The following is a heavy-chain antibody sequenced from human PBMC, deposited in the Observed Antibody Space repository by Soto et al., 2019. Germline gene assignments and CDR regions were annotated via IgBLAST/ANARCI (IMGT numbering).Heavy chain of an antibody. V-gene: IGHV4-59*12. Sequence: SETLSLTCTVSGGSISSYYWSWIRQPPGKGLEWIGYIYYSGSTNYNPSLKSRVTISVDTSKNQFSLKLSSVTAADTAVYYCAREVLGWLHYFDYWGQGTLVTVSS. D-gene: IGHD5-12*01. CDR1: GGSISSYY. CDR2: IYYSGST. CDR3: AREVLGWLHYFDY. J-gene: IGHJ4*02.